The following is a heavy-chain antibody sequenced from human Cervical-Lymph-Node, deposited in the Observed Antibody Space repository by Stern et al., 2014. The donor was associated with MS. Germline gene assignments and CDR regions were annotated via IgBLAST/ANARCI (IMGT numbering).Heavy chain of an antibody. CDR1: GYNFINNW. CDR3: ARWSIACDS. V-gene: IGHV5-51*03. Sequence: EVQLVESGAEVKKPGDSLKISCKTSGYNFINNWIAWVRQVPGKGLEWIGIIYPVDSDIRYSPSFQGHVTISVDKSISTAYLQWSSLKPSDSAVYYCARWSIACDSWGQGALITVSS. D-gene: IGHD2-21*01. CDR2: IYPVDSDI. J-gene: IGHJ4*02.